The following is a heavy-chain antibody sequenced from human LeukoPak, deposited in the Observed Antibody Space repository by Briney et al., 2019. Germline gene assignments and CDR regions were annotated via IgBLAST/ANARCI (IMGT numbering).Heavy chain of an antibody. D-gene: IGHD5-24*01. CDR3: ALRGLQTSYYFDY. Sequence: PGGSLRLSCAASGFTFSSCGMHWVRQAPGKGLEWVAFIRYDGTNKYYADSVKGRFTISRDNSKNTLYLQMNSLRAEDTAVYYCALRGLQTSYYFDYWGQGTLVTVSS. V-gene: IGHV3-30*02. CDR1: GFTFSSCG. J-gene: IGHJ4*02. CDR2: IRYDGTNK.